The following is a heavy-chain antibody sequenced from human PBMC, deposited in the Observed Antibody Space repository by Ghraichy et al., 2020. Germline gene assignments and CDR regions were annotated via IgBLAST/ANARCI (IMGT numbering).Heavy chain of an antibody. Sequence: GESLNISCTASGFTFGTYAMSWVRQAPGKGLEWVSAISVSGGSTYYADSVKGRFTISRDNSKNTLYLQMNSLRAEDTAVYYCAKKADAFDIWGQGTMVTVSS. J-gene: IGHJ3*02. V-gene: IGHV3-23*01. CDR1: GFTFGTYA. CDR2: ISVSGGST. CDR3: AKKADAFDI.